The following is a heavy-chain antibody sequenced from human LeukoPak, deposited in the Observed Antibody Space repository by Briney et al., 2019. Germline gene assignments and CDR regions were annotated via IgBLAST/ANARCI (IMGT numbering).Heavy chain of an antibody. CDR2: IWSDGTNQ. D-gene: IGHD4-11*01. CDR1: KFTFSHYG. CDR3: AKDAQRGFDYSNSLEY. V-gene: IGHV3-33*06. Sequence: PGGSLRLSCAASKFTFSHYGMHWVRQAPGKGLQWVAVIWSDGTNQYYADSVKGRFTISRDNSNKMVYLQMNSLRPDDTGVYYCAKDAQRGFDYSNSLEYWGQGALVIVSA. J-gene: IGHJ4*02.